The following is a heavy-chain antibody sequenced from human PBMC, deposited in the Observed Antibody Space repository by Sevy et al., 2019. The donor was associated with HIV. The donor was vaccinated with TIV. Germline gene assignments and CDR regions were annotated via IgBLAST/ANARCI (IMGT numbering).Heavy chain of an antibody. J-gene: IGHJ3*02. CDR2: ISSSSSYI. CDR3: ARDQGRSIAAAYAFDI. CDR1: GFTFSSYS. Sequence: GSLRLSCAASGFTFSSYSMNWVRQAPGKGLEWVSSISSSSSYIYYADSVKGRFTISRDNAKNSLYLQMNSLRAEDTAVYYCARDQGRSIAAAYAFDIWGQGTMVTVSS. V-gene: IGHV3-21*01. D-gene: IGHD6-13*01.